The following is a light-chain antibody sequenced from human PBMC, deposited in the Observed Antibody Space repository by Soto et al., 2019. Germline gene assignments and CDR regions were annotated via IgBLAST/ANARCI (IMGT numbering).Light chain of an antibody. CDR1: QNISTS. J-gene: IGKJ1*01. V-gene: IGKV1-5*01. CDR2: DVS. CDR3: QQYDYSRT. Sequence: DIQLTQSPSAVSASVGDSVTITCRASQNISTSLAWYQHKSGKAPKLLMFDVSNLESGVPSRFSGSGSGTEFTLTISXXXFDDFATYYCQQYDYSRTFGQGTKV.